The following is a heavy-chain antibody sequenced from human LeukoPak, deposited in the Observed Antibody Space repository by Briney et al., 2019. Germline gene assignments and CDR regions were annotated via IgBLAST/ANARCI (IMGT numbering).Heavy chain of an antibody. CDR3: ARGDDSNDYYFYYYMDV. D-gene: IGHD4-11*01. CDR2: TSPSGSAI. CDR1: GFTFSDYY. Sequence: GGSLRLSCVASGFTFSDYYMSWIRQAPGQGLEWLSYTSPSGSAIYYADSVKGRFTISRDNAKNSLYLQMNSLRAEDTAVYYCARGDDSNDYYFYYYMDVWGNGTTVTVSS. J-gene: IGHJ6*03. V-gene: IGHV3-11*04.